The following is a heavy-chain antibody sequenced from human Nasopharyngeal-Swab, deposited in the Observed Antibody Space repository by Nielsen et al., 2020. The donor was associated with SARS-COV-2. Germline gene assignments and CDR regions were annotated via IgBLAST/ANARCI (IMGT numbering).Heavy chain of an antibody. D-gene: IGHD3-22*01. V-gene: IGHV3-33*08. CDR3: HLSSGYDGYINY. J-gene: IGHJ4*02. CDR2: IWYDGTNK. Sequence: GESLKISCAASEFTFTSHGMHWVRQAPGKGLEWVAVIWYDGTNKFYADSVKGRFTISRDNSKNTLYLQMNSLRAEDTAMYYCHLSSGYDGYINYWGQVTLVTVSS. CDR1: EFTFTSHG.